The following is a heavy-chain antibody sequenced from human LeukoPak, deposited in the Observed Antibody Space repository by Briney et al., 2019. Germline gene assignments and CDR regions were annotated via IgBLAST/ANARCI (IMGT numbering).Heavy chain of an antibody. CDR2: IYYSGST. V-gene: IGHV4-59*01. CDR3: ARAYYDFWSGYSHGYYMDV. CDR1: GCSISSYY. Sequence: SETLSLTCTVSGCSISSYYWSWIRQPPGKGLEWIGYIYYSGSTNYNPSLKSRVTISVDTSKNQFSLKLSSVTAADTAVYYCARAYYDFWSGYSHGYYMDVWGKGTTVTVSS. D-gene: IGHD3-3*01. J-gene: IGHJ6*03.